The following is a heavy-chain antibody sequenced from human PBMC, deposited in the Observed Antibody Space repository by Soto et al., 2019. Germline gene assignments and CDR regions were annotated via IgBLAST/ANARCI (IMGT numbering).Heavy chain of an antibody. CDR1: GGSISSSNW. Sequence: SETLSLTCAVSGGSISSSNWWGWVRQPPGKGLEWIGEIYHSGSTNYNPSLKSRVTISVDTSKNQFSLKLSSVSVADTAVYYCARGPSGDKVDYWGQGTLVTVSS. CDR3: ARGPSGDKVDY. D-gene: IGHD7-27*01. J-gene: IGHJ4*02. V-gene: IGHV4-4*02. CDR2: IYHSGST.